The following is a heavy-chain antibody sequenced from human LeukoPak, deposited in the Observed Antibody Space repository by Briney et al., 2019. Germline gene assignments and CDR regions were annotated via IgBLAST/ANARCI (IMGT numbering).Heavy chain of an antibody. J-gene: IGHJ4*02. V-gene: IGHV3-33*01. D-gene: IGHD5-24*01. CDR3: ARTEGRAGQNFAGPIDY. CDR1: GFTFSSYG. Sequence: GRSLRLSCAACGFTFSSYGMHWVRQAPSKGLEWVAVIWFDGSNKYYADSVKGRFTISRDNSKNTLYLQMNSLRAEDTAVYYCARTEGRAGQNFAGPIDYWGQGTLVTVSS. CDR2: IWFDGSNK.